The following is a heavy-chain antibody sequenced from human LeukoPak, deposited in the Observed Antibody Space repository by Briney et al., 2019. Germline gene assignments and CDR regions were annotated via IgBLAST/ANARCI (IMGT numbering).Heavy chain of an antibody. J-gene: IGHJ3*02. CDR3: AREGYYGGFDI. V-gene: IGHV3-48*02. Sequence: PGGSLRLSCAASGFTFSDYSMNWVRQAPGKGLEWVSYIGANSAIYHADSVKGRFTIFRDNARNSRSLRMNRLRDDDSAVYYCAREGYYGGFDIWGRGTVVTVSS. CDR1: GFTFSDYS. CDR2: IGANSAI. D-gene: IGHD3-10*01.